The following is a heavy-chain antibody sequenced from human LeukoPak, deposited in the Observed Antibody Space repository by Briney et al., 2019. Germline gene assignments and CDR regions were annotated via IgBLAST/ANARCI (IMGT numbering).Heavy chain of an antibody. CDR3: ARHIEDYLGSGNYYNDF. V-gene: IGHV4-59*08. Sequence: SETLSLTCTVSGGSISSYYWSWIRQPPGKGLECIGYIYYSGSTNYNPSLKSRVTISVDTSKNQFSLKLTSVTAADTAVYYCARHIEDYLGSGNYYNDFWGQGTLVTVSS. J-gene: IGHJ4*02. D-gene: IGHD3-10*01. CDR1: GGSISSYY. CDR2: IYYSGST.